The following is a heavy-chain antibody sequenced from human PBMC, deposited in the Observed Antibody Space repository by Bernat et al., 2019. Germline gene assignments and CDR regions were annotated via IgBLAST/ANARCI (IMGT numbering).Heavy chain of an antibody. CDR3: ARDHKVLAFYGLDG. D-gene: IGHD6-13*01. Sequence: QGQLVQSGPEVKRPGASVRVSCKASGYTFINYDITWVRQAPGKGLEWMGWISAHSGNTNYGQKFQGRVNMTADTSTNTAYMELRSLRPNDTAVYYCARDHKVLAFYGLDGWGQGTAVSVSS. J-gene: IGHJ6*02. CDR2: ISAHSGNT. V-gene: IGHV1-18*01. CDR1: GYTFINYD.